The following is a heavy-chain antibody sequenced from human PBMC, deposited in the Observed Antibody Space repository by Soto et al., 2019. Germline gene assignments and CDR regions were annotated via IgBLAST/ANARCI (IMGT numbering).Heavy chain of an antibody. CDR1: GYSFTTYW. CDR2: INPGDSDI. Sequence: PGESLKISCKASGYSFTTYWIAWVRQMPGKGLEWMGIINPGDSDIRYSPSFQGQVTISADNSISTAYLQWSSLKASDTAMYYCARHEQFYYYYYGMDVWGQVTAVTVSS. J-gene: IGHJ6*02. D-gene: IGHD4-4*01. CDR3: ARHEQFYYYYYGMDV. V-gene: IGHV5-51*01.